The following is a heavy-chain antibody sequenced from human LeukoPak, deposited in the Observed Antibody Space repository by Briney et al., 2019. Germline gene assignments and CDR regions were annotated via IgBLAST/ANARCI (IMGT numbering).Heavy chain of an antibody. J-gene: IGHJ3*02. CDR2: ISSSSSYI. CDR1: GFTFSSYS. V-gene: IGHV3-21*01. Sequence: PGGSLRLSCAASGFTFSSYSMNWVRQAPGKGLEWVSSISSSSSYIYYADSVKGRFTISRDNAKNSLYLQMNSLRAEDTAVYYCARDGQLERGAFDIWGQGTMVTVSS. D-gene: IGHD1-1*01. CDR3: ARDGQLERGAFDI.